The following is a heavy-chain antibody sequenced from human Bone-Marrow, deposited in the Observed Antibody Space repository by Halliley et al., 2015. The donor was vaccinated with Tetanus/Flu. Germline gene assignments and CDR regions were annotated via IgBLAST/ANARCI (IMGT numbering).Heavy chain of an antibody. CDR2: MYYSGST. CDR3: ARTKVITLHYFDS. J-gene: IGHJ4*02. V-gene: IGHV4-39*01. D-gene: IGHD4-17*01. Sequence: LRLSCTVSGGSINSSSCYWGWIRQPPGKGLEWIGSMYYSGSTYYNPSLKSRVTISVDTSKNQFSLKLSSVTAADTAVYYCARTKVITLHYFDSRGLGALVTVSS. CDR1: GGSINSSSCY.